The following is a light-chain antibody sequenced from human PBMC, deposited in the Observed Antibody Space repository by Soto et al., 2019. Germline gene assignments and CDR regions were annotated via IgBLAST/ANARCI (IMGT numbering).Light chain of an antibody. CDR3: QQYGRSPFT. Sequence: EIVMTQSPATLSVSPGERATLSCRASQSVSTNLAWYQQKPGQAPRLLIYNALTRATGIPARFSGSGSGTEFTLTISSLQSEDFAFYYCQQYGRSPFTFGPGTKVDIK. V-gene: IGKV3-15*01. J-gene: IGKJ3*01. CDR1: QSVSTN. CDR2: NAL.